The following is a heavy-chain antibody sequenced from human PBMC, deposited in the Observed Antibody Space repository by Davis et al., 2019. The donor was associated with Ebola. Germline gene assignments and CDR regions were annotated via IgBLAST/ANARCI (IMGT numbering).Heavy chain of an antibody. D-gene: IGHD6-6*01. CDR3: ARDGSNSYFDY. CDR2: FGSTTNFI. Sequence: GESLKISCAASGFTISSHSMNWVRQAPGKGLECVSSFGSTTNFIYYADSVKGRFTISRDNAKNSLYLQMNSLRAEDTAMYYSARDGSNSYFDYWGQGNLVTVSS. V-gene: IGHV3-21*01. CDR1: GFTISSHS. J-gene: IGHJ4*02.